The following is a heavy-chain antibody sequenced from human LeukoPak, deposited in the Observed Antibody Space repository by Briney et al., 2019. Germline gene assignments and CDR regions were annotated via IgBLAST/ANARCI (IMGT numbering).Heavy chain of an antibody. CDR2: ISWDGGST. CDR1: GFTFDDYA. V-gene: IGHV3-43D*03. CDR3: AKESARDGDYGYFDY. Sequence: GGSLRLSCAASGFTFDDYAMHWVRQAPGKGLEWVSLISWDGGSTYYADSVKGRFTISRDNSKNSLYLQMNSLRAEDTALYYCAKESARDGDYGYFDYWGQGTLVTVSS. J-gene: IGHJ4*02. D-gene: IGHD4-17*01.